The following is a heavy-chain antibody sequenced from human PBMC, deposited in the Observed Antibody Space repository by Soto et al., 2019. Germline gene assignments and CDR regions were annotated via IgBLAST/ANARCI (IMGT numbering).Heavy chain of an antibody. D-gene: IGHD5-18*01. CDR2: IIPIFGTA. J-gene: IGHJ6*02. Sequence: SVKVSCKASGGTFSSYAISWVRQAPGQGLEWMGGIIPIFGTANYAQKLQGRVTITADESTSTAYMELSSLRSEDTAVYYCARAGGYSYGRGGSYYYYGMDVWGQGTTVTVSS. CDR1: GGTFSSYA. CDR3: ARAGGYSYGRGGSYYYYGMDV. V-gene: IGHV1-69*13.